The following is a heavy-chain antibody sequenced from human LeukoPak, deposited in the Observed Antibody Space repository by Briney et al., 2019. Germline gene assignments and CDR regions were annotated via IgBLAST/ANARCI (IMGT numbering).Heavy chain of an antibody. CDR1: GGSFSGYY. Sequence: SETLSLTCAVYGGSFSGYYWSWIRQPPGKGLEWIGEINHSGSTNYNPSLKSRVTISVDTSKNQFSLKLSSVTAADTAVYYCALGGIAAAGTHYYYYGMDVWGQGTTVTVSS. CDR2: INHSGST. CDR3: ALGGIAAAGTHYYYYGMDV. V-gene: IGHV4-34*01. J-gene: IGHJ6*02. D-gene: IGHD6-13*01.